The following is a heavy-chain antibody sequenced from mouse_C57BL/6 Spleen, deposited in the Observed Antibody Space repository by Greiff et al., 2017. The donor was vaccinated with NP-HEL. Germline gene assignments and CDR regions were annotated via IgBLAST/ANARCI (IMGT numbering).Heavy chain of an antibody. D-gene: IGHD2-3*01. J-gene: IGHJ2*01. CDR3: ARKGYYEGYFDY. V-gene: IGHV1-69*01. CDR2: IDPSDSYT. Sequence: VKLQQPGAELVMPGASVKLSCKASGYTFTSYWMHWVKQRPGQGLEWIGEIDPSDSYTNYNQKFKGKSTLTVDKSSSTAYMQLSSLASEDSAVYYCARKGYYEGYFDYWGQGTTLTVSS. CDR1: GYTFTSYW.